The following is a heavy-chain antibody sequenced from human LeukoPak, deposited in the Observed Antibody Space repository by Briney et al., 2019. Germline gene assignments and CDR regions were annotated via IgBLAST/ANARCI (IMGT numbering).Heavy chain of an antibody. V-gene: IGHV3-74*01. Sequence: PGGSLRLSCAASGFTFSSYWMYWVRQAPGKGLVWVSRINSDGSSTSYADSVKGRSTISRDNAKNSLYLQMNSLRAEDTAVYYCARKRSPGAFDIWGQGTTVTVSS. J-gene: IGHJ3*02. CDR2: INSDGSST. CDR1: GFTFSSYW. CDR3: ARKRSPGAFDI.